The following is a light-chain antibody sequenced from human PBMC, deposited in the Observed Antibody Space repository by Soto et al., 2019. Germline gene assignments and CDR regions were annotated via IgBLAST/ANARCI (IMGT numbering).Light chain of an antibody. CDR1: QSVSSY. CDR3: QQRSYWPPLIT. Sequence: EIVLTQSPATLSLSPGERATLSCRASQSVSSYLAWYQQKPGQAPRLLIYDASNRAAGIPARFSGSGSGTDFTLTISSLEPEDFAVYYCQQRSYWPPLIT. CDR2: DAS. J-gene: IGKJ5*01. V-gene: IGKV3-11*01.